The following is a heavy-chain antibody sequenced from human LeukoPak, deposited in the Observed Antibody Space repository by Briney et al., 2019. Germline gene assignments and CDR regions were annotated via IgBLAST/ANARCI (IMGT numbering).Heavy chain of an antibody. D-gene: IGHD1-1*01. V-gene: IGHV4-34*01. Sequence: SETLSLTCAVYGGSFSGYYWSWIRQPPGKGLEWIGEINHSGSTNYNPSLKSLVTISVDTSKNQFSLKLSSVTAADTAVYYCERVHMGWNHWYFDLWGRGTLVTVSS. CDR1: GGSFSGYY. CDR2: INHSGST. CDR3: ERVHMGWNHWYFDL. J-gene: IGHJ2*01.